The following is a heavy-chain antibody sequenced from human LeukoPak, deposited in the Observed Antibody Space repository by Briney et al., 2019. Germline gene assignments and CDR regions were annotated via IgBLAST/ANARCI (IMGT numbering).Heavy chain of an antibody. CDR2: IYYSGST. CDR3: ATSYYGSSPNWFDP. V-gene: IGHV4-59*01. J-gene: IGHJ5*02. CDR1: GGSISSYY. Sequence: SETLSLTCTVSGGSISSYYWSWIRQPPGKGPEWIGYIYYSGSTNYNPSLKSRVTISLDTSKNQFSLKLTSVTDADTAVYYCATSYYGSSPNWFDPWGQGTLVTVSS. D-gene: IGHD3-22*01.